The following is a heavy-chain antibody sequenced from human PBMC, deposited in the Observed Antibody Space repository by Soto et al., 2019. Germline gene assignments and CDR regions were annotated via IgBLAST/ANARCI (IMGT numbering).Heavy chain of an antibody. CDR1: GYTFTRYD. Sequence: ASVKVSCKASGYTFTRYDINWVRQATGQGLEWMGWMNPNSGNTGYAQKFQGRVTMTRNTSISTAYMELSSLRSEDTAVYYCARVYGDYAAHLRYWGQGTLVTVSS. CDR2: MNPNSGNT. D-gene: IGHD4-17*01. CDR3: ARVYGDYAAHLRY. J-gene: IGHJ4*02. V-gene: IGHV1-8*01.